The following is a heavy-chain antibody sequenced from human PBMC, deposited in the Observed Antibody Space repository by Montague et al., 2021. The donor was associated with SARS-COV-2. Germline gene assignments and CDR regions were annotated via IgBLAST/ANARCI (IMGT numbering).Heavy chain of an antibody. CDR3: ARSPRGSGTGWLDY. D-gene: IGHD3/OR15-3a*01. V-gene: IGHV3-7*01. Sequence: SLRLSCAASGFTSDDYQMNWVRQAPGKGLQWVSNINQDETAKTXXXSXXGRFTISRDDAKNSLILQMNSLQDEDTAVYYCARSPRGSGTGWLDYWGQGTLVTVSS. CDR1: GFTSDDYQ. CDR2: INQDETAK. J-gene: IGHJ4*02.